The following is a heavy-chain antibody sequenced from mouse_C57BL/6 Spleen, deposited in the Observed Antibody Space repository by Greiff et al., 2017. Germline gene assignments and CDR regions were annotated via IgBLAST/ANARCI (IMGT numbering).Heavy chain of an antibody. D-gene: IGHD1-1*01. Sequence: QVQLQQPGTELVKPGASVKLSCKASGYTFTSYWMHWVKQRPGQGLEWIGNINPSNGGTNSNEKFKSKATLTVDKSSSTAYMQLSSLTSEDSAVYYCARWSITTVVDYYAMDYWGQGTSVTVSS. J-gene: IGHJ4*01. CDR2: INPSNGGT. CDR1: GYTFTSYW. V-gene: IGHV1-53*01. CDR3: ARWSITTVVDYYAMDY.